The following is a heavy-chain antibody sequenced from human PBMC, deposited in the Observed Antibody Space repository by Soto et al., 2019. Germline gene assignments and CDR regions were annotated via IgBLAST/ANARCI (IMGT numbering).Heavy chain of an antibody. D-gene: IGHD2-2*01. CDR1: GGTFSSYA. Sequence: KISCKASGGTFSSYAISWVRQAPGQGLEWMGGIIPIFGTANYAQKFQGRVTITADESTSTAYMELSSLRSEDTAVYYCARGYCSSTSCYAPDYYYYGMDVWGQGTTVTVSS. V-gene: IGHV1-69*01. J-gene: IGHJ6*02. CDR3: ARGYCSSTSCYAPDYYYYGMDV. CDR2: IIPIFGTA.